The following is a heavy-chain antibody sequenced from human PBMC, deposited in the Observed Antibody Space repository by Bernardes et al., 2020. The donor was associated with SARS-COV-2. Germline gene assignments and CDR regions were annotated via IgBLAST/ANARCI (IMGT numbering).Heavy chain of an antibody. D-gene: IGHD3-3*01. CDR1: GYTFTSYD. CDR3: ASLFLEWLPNYYYYYGMDV. Sequence: AAVKVYCKASGYTFTSYDINWVRQATGQGLEWMGWMTPTSGNTGYAQKFQGRVTMTRNTSISTAYMELSSLRSEDTAVYYCASLFLEWLPNYYYYYGMDVWGQGTTVTVSS. J-gene: IGHJ6*02. CDR2: MTPTSGNT. V-gene: IGHV1-8*01.